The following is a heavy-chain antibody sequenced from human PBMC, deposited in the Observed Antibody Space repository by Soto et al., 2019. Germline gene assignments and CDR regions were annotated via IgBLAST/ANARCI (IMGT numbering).Heavy chain of an antibody. CDR2: IYDSGSP. J-gene: IGHJ4*02. CDR3: ARGVGSSPPRY. CDR1: GGSISVYY. V-gene: IGHV4-59*01. Sequence: SETLSLTCTISGGSISVYYWTWVRQSPGQGLEWIGYIYDSGSPYYNPSLKTRVTISADTSKNQISLKLTSATAADTAVYFCARGVGSSPPRYWGRGTLVTVSS. D-gene: IGHD3-9*01.